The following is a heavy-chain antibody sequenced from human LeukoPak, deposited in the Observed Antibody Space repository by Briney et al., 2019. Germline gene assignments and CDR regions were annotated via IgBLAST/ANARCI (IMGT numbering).Heavy chain of an antibody. J-gene: IGHJ4*02. D-gene: IGHD3-22*01. Sequence: PGGSLRLSCAASGFTFDDYAMHWVRQAPGKGLEWVLGISWNSGSIGYADSVKGRFTISRDNAKNSLYLQMNSLRAEDTALYYCAKEDYYYDSSGFDYWGQGALVTVSS. CDR2: ISWNSGSI. CDR1: GFTFDDYA. V-gene: IGHV3-9*01. CDR3: AKEDYYYDSSGFDY.